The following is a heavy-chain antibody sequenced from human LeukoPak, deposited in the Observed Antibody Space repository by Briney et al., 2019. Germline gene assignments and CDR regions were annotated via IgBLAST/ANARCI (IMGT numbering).Heavy chain of an antibody. CDR2: IYYSGST. CDR1: GGSISSYY. J-gene: IGHJ3*02. Sequence: SETLSLTCTVSGGSISSYYWSWIRQPPGKGLEWIGYIYYSGSTNYNPSLQSRVTISVDTSKNQFSLKLSSVTAADTGVYYCARVAYYDSSGYSQDAFDIGGQGTLVTVSS. CDR3: ARVAYYDSSGYSQDAFDI. D-gene: IGHD3-22*01. V-gene: IGHV4-59*01.